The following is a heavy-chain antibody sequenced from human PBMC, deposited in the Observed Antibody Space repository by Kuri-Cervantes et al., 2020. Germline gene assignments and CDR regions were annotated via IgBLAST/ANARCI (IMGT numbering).Heavy chain of an antibody. V-gene: IGHV3-49*03. J-gene: IGHJ3*02. CDR2: IRSKAYGGTT. CDR3: TRAYYYGSGTLDAFDI. CDR1: GVTGGDYA. Sequence: GESLKRSCTGSGVTGGDYAMSWFRQAPGKGLEWVGFIRSKAYGGTTEYAASVKGRFTISRDDSKSIAYLQMNILKTEDTAVYYCTRAYYYGSGTLDAFDIWGQGTMVTVSS. D-gene: IGHD3-10*01.